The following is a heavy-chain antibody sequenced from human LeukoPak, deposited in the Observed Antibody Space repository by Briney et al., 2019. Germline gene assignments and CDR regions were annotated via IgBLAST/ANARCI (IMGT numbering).Heavy chain of an antibody. J-gene: IGHJ6*03. Sequence: GASVTVSCKASGYTFTGYYMHWVRQAPGQGLEWMGWINPNSGGTNYAQKFQGRVTMTRDTPISTAYMELSRLRSDDTAVYYCARGSGYYYYYMDVWGKGTTVTVSS. CDR2: INPNSGGT. CDR3: ARGSGYYYYYMDV. CDR1: GYTFTGYY. D-gene: IGHD3-22*01. V-gene: IGHV1-2*02.